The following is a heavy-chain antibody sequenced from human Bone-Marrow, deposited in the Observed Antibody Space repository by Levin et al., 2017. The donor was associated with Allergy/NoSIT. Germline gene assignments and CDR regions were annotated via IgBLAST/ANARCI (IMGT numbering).Heavy chain of an antibody. Sequence: GGSLRLSCKTSGYRFSTSWIAWVRQLPGKGLEWMGIIFPDDSDTRYSPSFQGQVSISADKSISTAYLQWSSLKASDTAMYYCARPGTSNPYNWFDPWGQGTLVTVSS. CDR1: GYRFSTSW. V-gene: IGHV5-51*01. J-gene: IGHJ5*02. CDR3: ARPGTSNPYNWFDP. D-gene: IGHD1-14*01. CDR2: IFPDDSDT.